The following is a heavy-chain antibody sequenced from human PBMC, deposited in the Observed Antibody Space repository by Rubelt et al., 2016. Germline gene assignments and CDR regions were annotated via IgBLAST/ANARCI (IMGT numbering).Heavy chain of an antibody. V-gene: IGHV4-34*01. CDR3: ASRGRYYGSGSYPPRTGIVDY. CDR2: INHSGST. Sequence: QVQLQQWGAGLLKPSETLSLTCAVYGGSFSGYYWSWIRQPPGKGLEWIGEINHSGSTNYNPSLKSRVTRSVETSENQCSLKLSSVTAADTAVYDCASRGRYYGSGSYPPRTGIVDYWGQGTLVTVSS. CDR1: GGSFSGYY. D-gene: IGHD3-10*01. J-gene: IGHJ4*02.